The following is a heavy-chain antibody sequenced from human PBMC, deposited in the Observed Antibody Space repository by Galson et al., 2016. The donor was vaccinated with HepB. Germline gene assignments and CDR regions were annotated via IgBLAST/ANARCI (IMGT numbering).Heavy chain of an antibody. D-gene: IGHD1-1*01. CDR2: ISYDGSNK. CDR1: GFTFSSYG. J-gene: IGHJ6*02. V-gene: IGHV3-30*03. CDR3: AREPGRIQLYLHSFGMDV. Sequence: SLRLSCAASGFTFSSYGMHWVRQAPGKGLEWVAFISYDGSNKKYADSVKGRFTISRDNPKKTLYLQMNSLRAEDTAVYYCAREPGRIQLYLHSFGMDVWGQGTTVTVSS.